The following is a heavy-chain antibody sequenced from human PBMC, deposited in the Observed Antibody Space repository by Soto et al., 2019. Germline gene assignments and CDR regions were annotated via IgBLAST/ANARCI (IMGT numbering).Heavy chain of an antibody. Sequence: EASVKVSCKASGYTFTGYYMHWVRQAPGQGLEWMGWINPNSGGTNYAQKFQGWVTMTRDTSISTAYMELSRLRSDDTAVYYCARDISSPYDYVWGSYRFAFDYWGQRTLVTVSS. CDR1: GYTFTGYY. D-gene: IGHD3-16*02. J-gene: IGHJ4*02. V-gene: IGHV1-2*04. CDR3: ARDISSPYDYVWGSYRFAFDY. CDR2: INPNSGGT.